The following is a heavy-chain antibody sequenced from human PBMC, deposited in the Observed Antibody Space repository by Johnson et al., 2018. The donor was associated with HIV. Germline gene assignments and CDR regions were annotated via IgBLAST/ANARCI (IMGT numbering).Heavy chain of an antibody. J-gene: IGHJ3*02. CDR1: GFTVSSNY. CDR2: ISGSGGST. Sequence: VQLVESGGGLIQPGGSLRLSCAASGFTVSSNYMSWVRQAPGKGLEWVSVISGSGGSTYYADSVKGRFTISRDHSKNTLYLQMNSLRAEDTAVYYCARDLGPSDDAFDIWGQGTMVTVSS. CDR3: ARDLGPSDDAFDI. V-gene: IGHV3-66*03.